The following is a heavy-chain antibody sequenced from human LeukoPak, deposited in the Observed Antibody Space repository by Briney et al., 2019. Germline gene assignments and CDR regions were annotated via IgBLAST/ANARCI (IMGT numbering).Heavy chain of an antibody. V-gene: IGHV4-59*01. J-gene: IGHJ4*02. CDR2: IYYSGST. D-gene: IGHD3-22*01. CDR1: VSSISSYY. Sequence: SETLSLTCIDSVSSISSYYWSWIRQPPGKGLEWIGYIYYSGSTNYNPSLKSRVTISVDTSKNRFSLKLSSVTAADTAVYYCASGYYDSCGYLLFDYGGQGTLVTVSS. CDR3: ASGYYDSCGYLLFDY.